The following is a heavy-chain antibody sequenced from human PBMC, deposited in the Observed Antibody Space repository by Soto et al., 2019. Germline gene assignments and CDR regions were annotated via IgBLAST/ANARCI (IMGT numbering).Heavy chain of an antibody. D-gene: IGHD5-12*01. Sequence: LSLTCSVSGGSLSSRDYYRAWLRQPPGKGLEWIATIYYNGNTYYNPSLKSRLTISVDTSKNQFSLKLTSVTATDTAIYYCARGFGGYSWFDPWGQGTLVTVSS. CDR3: ARGFGGYSWFDP. CDR1: GGSLSSRDYY. CDR2: IYYNGNT. V-gene: IGHV4-39*01. J-gene: IGHJ5*02.